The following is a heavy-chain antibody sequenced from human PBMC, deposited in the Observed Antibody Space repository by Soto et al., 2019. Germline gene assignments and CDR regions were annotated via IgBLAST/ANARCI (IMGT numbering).Heavy chain of an antibody. V-gene: IGHV2-5*02. J-gene: IGHJ4*02. D-gene: IGHD6-13*01. CDR3: AHRRSYNSTWYMGFDY. Sequence: QITLKESGPPLVKPTQTLTLTCTFSGFSLSTRGVGVGWVRQPPGKALEWLTLIYWDDDKRYSPSLKSRLTITKDTSKNQVVLTMTNIDPVDTATYYCAHRRSYNSTWYMGFDYWGQGALVTVSS. CDR2: IYWDDDK. CDR1: GFSLSTRGVG.